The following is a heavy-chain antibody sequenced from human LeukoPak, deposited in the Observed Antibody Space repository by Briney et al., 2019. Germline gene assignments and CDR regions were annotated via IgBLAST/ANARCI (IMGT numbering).Heavy chain of an antibody. CDR1: GFTFSSYA. CDR3: AKSDDSDGFYPDY. CDR2: ITSGGST. J-gene: IGHJ4*02. V-gene: IGHV3-23*01. Sequence: GGSLRLSCAASGFTFSSYAMNWVRQAPGKGLEWVSAITSGGSTYYADSVKGRFTISRDNSKNTLYLQMNSLRAEDAAVYYCAKSDDSDGFYPDYWGQGALVTVSS. D-gene: IGHD3-22*01.